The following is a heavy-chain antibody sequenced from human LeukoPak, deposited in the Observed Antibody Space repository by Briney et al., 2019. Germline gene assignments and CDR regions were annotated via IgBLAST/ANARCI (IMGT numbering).Heavy chain of an antibody. D-gene: IGHD6-19*01. CDR3: ARVQDAVADPYYFDY. Sequence: PSETLSLTCTVSGGSISSYYWSWIRQPPGKGLEWIGYIYYSGSTNYNPSLKSRVTISVDTSKNQFSLKLSSVTAADTAVYYCARVQDAVADPYYFDYWGQGTLVTVSS. J-gene: IGHJ4*02. CDR1: GGSISSYY. V-gene: IGHV4-59*01. CDR2: IYYSGST.